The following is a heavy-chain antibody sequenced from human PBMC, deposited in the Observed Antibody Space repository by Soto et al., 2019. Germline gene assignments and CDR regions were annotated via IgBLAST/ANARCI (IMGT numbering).Heavy chain of an antibody. Sequence: LSLTCTVSGGSISSYYWSWIRQPPGKGLEWIGYIYYSGSTNYNPSLKSRVTISVDTSKNQFSLKLSSVTAADTAVYYCARDRDSSAYDDAFDIWGQGTMVTVSS. CDR1: GGSISSYY. CDR3: ARDRDSSAYDDAFDI. D-gene: IGHD3-22*01. CDR2: IYYSGST. V-gene: IGHV4-59*01. J-gene: IGHJ3*02.